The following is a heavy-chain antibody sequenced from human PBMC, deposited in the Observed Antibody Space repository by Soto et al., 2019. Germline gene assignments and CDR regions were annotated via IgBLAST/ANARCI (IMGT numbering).Heavy chain of an antibody. D-gene: IGHD6-19*01. Sequence: SETLSLTCTVSGGSISSYYWSWIRQPPGKGLEWIGYIYYSGSTNYNPSLKSRVTISVDTSKNQFSLRLISVTAADTALYYCARRYGWLYFDYWGQGSLVTVSS. J-gene: IGHJ4*02. CDR2: IYYSGST. CDR1: GGSISSYY. CDR3: ARRYGWLYFDY. V-gene: IGHV4-59*08.